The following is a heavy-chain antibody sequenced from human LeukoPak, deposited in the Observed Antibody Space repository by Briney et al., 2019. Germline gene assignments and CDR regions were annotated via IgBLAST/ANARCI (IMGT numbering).Heavy chain of an antibody. V-gene: IGHV3-33*01. CDR1: GFTFSNYG. D-gene: IGHD6-19*01. Sequence: PAGSLSLSCAASGFTFSNYGMHWVRQPPGKGLGWVAVISYDGSNKYYADSVKGRFTISRDNSKNTLYVHMNSMRAEDTAVYYCVRVALAGNLINWFDTWGQGTLVTVSS. CDR3: VRVALAGNLINWFDT. J-gene: IGHJ5*02. CDR2: ISYDGSNK.